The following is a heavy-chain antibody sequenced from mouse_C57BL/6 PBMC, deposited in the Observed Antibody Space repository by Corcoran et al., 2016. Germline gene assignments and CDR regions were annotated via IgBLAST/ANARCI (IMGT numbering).Heavy chain of an antibody. CDR3: ARSSDYDRYFDV. D-gene: IGHD2-4*01. J-gene: IGHJ1*03. CDR2: INPNNGGT. V-gene: IGHV1-26*01. CDR1: GYTFTDYY. Sequence: EVQLQQSGPELVKPGASVKISCKASGYTFTDYYMNWVKQSHGKSLEWIGDINPNNGGTSYNQKFKGKATLTVDKSSSTAYMELRSLTSEDSAVYYCARSSDYDRYFDVWGTGTTVTVSS.